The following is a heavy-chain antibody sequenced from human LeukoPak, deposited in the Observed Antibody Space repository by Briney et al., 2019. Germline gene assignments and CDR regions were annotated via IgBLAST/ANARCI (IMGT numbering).Heavy chain of an antibody. J-gene: IGHJ5*02. CDR2: ISGSGGST. D-gene: IGHD3-22*01. CDR1: GFTSSSYA. CDR3: AKDPNYYDSSGSFDP. Sequence: PGASLRLSCAASGFTSSSYAMSWVRQAPRKGLEWVSAISGSGGSTYYADSVKGRFTISRDNSKNTLYLQMNSLRAEDTAVYYCAKDPNYYDSSGSFDPWGQGTLVTVSS. V-gene: IGHV3-23*01.